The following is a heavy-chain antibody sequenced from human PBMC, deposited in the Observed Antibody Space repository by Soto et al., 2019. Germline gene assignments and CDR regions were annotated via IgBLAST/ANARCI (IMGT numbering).Heavy chain of an antibody. V-gene: IGHV1-18*01. CDR1: GGTFSSYA. J-gene: IGHJ5*02. CDR3: ARDLLWFGEFRWFDP. CDR2: ISAYNGNT. Sequence: ASVKVSCKASGGTFSSYAISWVRRAPGQGLEWMGWISAYNGNTNYAQKLQGRVTMTTDTSTSTAYMELRSLRSDDTAVYYCARDLLWFGEFRWFDPWGQGTLVTVSS. D-gene: IGHD3-10*01.